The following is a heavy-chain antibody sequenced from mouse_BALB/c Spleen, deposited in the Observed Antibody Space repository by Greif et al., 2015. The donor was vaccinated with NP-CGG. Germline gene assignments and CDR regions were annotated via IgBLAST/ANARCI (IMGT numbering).Heavy chain of an antibody. Sequence: EVKLMESGGGLVKTGGSLKLSCAASGFTFSSYAMSWVRQTPEKRLEWVASISSGGSTYYPDSVKGRFTISRDNARNILYLQMSSLRSEDTAMYYCASPPLYDYDVRFAYWGQGTLVTVSA. CDR1: GFTFSSYA. V-gene: IGHV5-6-5*01. J-gene: IGHJ3*01. CDR3: ASPPLYDYDVRFAY. D-gene: IGHD2-4*01. CDR2: ISSGGST.